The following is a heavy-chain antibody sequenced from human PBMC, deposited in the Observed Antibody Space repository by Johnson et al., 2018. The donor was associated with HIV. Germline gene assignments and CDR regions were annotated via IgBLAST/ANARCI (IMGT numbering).Heavy chain of an antibody. J-gene: IGHJ3*02. Sequence: MQLVESGGGLVQPGGSLRLSCEASAFIFSRYWMSWVRQAPGKGLEWVANIKQDGSEKYYVDSVKGRFTISRDNAQNSLYLQMNSVRAEDTAVYYCARDKGPDSAMVGDAFDIWGQGTMVTVSS. CDR1: AFIFSRYW. V-gene: IGHV3-7*01. CDR2: IKQDGSEK. CDR3: ARDKGPDSAMVGDAFDI. D-gene: IGHD5-18*01.